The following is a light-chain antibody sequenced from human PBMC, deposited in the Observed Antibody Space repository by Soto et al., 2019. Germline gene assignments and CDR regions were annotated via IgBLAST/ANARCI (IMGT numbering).Light chain of an antibody. CDR2: EVS. V-gene: IGLV2-8*01. CDR3: SSYAGSNNFVV. Sequence: QSALTQPPSASGSPGQSVTISCTGTSSDVGGYNYVSWYQQHPGKAPKLMIYEVSKRPSGVPDRFSGSTSGNTASLTVSGLQAEDEADYYCSSYAGSNNFVVFGGGTKLTV. J-gene: IGLJ2*01. CDR1: SSDVGGYNY.